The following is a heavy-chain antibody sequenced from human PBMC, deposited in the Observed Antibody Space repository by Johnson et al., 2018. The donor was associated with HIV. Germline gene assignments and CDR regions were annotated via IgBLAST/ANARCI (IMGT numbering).Heavy chain of an antibody. CDR1: GFTFDDYG. J-gene: IGHJ3*02. V-gene: IGHV3-66*02. CDR2: IYSGGST. CDR3: AKDREWLVPTPLDAFDI. Sequence: VQLVESGGGLVQPGRSLRLSCAASGFTFDDYGMSWVRQIPGKGLEWVSVIYSGGSTYYADSVKGRFTISRDNSKNTLYLQMNSLRAEDTAVYYCAKDREWLVPTPLDAFDIWGQGTMVTVSS. D-gene: IGHD6-19*01.